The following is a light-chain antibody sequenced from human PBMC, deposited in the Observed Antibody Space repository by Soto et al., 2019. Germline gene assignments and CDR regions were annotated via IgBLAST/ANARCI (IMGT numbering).Light chain of an antibody. CDR1: SSDVGAYNS. J-gene: IGLJ1*01. Sequence: ALGQPASVSGSPGQSVTISCTGTSSDVGAYNSVSWYQQHPDKAPQLMIYKGTQRPSGVSNRFSGSTSGNAASLTISGLQAGDEADYFCCSSAPESTYVFGTGTKVTVL. V-gene: IGLV2-23*01. CDR3: CSSAPESTYV. CDR2: KGT.